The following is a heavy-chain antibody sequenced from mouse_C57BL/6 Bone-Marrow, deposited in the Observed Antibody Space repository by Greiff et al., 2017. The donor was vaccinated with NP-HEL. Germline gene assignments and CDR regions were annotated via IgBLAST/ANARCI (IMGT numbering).Heavy chain of an antibody. CDR3: ARKLGRRTVPFAY. CDR2: ISSGSCTI. J-gene: IGHJ3*01. Sequence: EVQRVESGGGLVKPGGSLTLSCAASGFTFSDYGMHWVRQAPAKGLEWVAYISSGSCTIYYADTVKGRFTISRDNAKNTLFLQMTSQRSEDTAMYYCARKLGRRTVPFAYWGQGTLVTVSA. CDR1: GFTFSDYG. D-gene: IGHD1-1*01. V-gene: IGHV5-17*01.